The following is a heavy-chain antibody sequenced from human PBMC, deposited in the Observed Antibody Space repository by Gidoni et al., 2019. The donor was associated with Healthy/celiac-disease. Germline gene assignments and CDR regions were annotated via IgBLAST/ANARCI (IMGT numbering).Heavy chain of an antibody. CDR1: GGSISSYY. CDR2: IYYRGST. V-gene: IGHV4-59*01. Sequence: QLQLQESGPALVKPSETLSLPCTVAGGSISSYYCSWSRQPPGKRLEWIGYIYYRGSTNYNPSLKSRVTISVDTSKNQFSLKLSSVTAADTAVYYCASSEYSDDIFDYWGQGTLVTVSS. D-gene: IGHD5-18*01. CDR3: ASSEYSDDIFDY. J-gene: IGHJ4*02.